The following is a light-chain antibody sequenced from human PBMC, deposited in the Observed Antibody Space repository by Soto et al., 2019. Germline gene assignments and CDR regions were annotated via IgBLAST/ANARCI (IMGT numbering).Light chain of an antibody. CDR3: AAWNDSLNGPHVV. CDR2: SNN. V-gene: IGLV1-44*01. Sequence: QSVLTQPPSASGTPGQKVTISCSGSLSNIGSNTVNWYEQLPGTAPKLLIYSNNQRPSGVPDRFSGSKSGTSASLAISGLQSEDEADYYCAAWNDSLNGPHVVFGGGTKLTVL. J-gene: IGLJ2*01. CDR1: LSNIGSNT.